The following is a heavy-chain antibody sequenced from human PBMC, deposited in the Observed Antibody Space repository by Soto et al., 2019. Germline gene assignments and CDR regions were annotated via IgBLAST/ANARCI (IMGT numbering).Heavy chain of an antibody. CDR1: GFTFSSYS. D-gene: IGHD2-15*01. V-gene: IGHV3-21*01. Sequence: EVQLVESGGGLVKPGGSLRLSCAASGFTFSSYSMNWVRQAPGKGLEWVSSISSSRRYIYYADSVKGRFTISRDNAKNSLYLQMNSLRAEDTAVFHCARDRLVAATSAPPYYYYAMDVWGQGTTVTVSS. J-gene: IGHJ6*02. CDR3: ARDRLVAATSAPPYYYYAMDV. CDR2: ISSSRRYI.